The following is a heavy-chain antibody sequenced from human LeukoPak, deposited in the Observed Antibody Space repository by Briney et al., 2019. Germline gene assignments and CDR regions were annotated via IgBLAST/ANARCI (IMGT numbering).Heavy chain of an antibody. D-gene: IGHD1-26*01. V-gene: IGHV3-30-3*01. Sequence: PGRSLRLSCAASGFTFSSYAVHWVRQAPGKGLEWVAVIPYDGSNKYYADSVKGRFTISRDNSKNTLYLQMNSLRAEDTAVYYCARARDSGSYFDYWGQGALVTVSS. CDR2: IPYDGSNK. CDR3: ARARDSGSYFDY. CDR1: GFTFSSYA. J-gene: IGHJ4*02.